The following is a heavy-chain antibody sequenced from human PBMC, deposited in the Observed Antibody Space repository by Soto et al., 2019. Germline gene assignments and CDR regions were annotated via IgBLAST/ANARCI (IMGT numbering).Heavy chain of an antibody. CDR2: IQQRXPGGTT. Sequence: GGSLRLWCAASVLTCRATGTSGVSQTPWARLEAVGCIQQRXPGGTTESAAPVKGTFTISREDSNNTRYLQMSSLKTEDTAVYNCTSSRWCNYGPYFDYGGQGTLVTVSS. V-gene: IGHV3-15*01. J-gene: IGHJ4*02. CDR1: VLTCRATG. D-gene: IGHD4-17*01. CDR3: TSSRWCNYGPYFDY.